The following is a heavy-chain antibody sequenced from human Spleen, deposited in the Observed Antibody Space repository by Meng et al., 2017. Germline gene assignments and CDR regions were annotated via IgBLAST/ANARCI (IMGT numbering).Heavy chain of an antibody. Sequence: SETLSLTCTVSGYSITSGYYWGWIRRPPGKGLDWIGTIYHSGSTYYNPSLKSRVSISVDTSKNQFSLKVGSVTAADTAVYYCARGPTTMAHDFDYWGQGTLVTVSS. CDR1: GYSITSGYY. CDR3: ARGPTTMAHDFDY. V-gene: IGHV4-38-2*02. CDR2: IYHSGST. J-gene: IGHJ4*02. D-gene: IGHD4-11*01.